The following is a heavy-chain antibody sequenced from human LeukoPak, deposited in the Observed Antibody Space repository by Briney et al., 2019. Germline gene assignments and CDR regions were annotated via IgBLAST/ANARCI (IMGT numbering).Heavy chain of an antibody. CDR1: GFRFSSYE. D-gene: IGHD3-10*01. V-gene: IGHV3-48*03. CDR2: ISSSGSII. J-gene: IGHJ6*04. Sequence: GGSLRLSCAASGFRFSSYEMNWVRQAPGKGLEWVSHISSSGSIIFYADSVKGRFTISRDNAKNSLYLQMNSLRAEDTSVYYCAETLSSAYYYRDVWGKGTTVTVSS. CDR3: AETLSSAYYYRDV.